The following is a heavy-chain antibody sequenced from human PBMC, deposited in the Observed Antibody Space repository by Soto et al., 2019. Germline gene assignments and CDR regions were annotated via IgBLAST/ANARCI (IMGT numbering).Heavy chain of an antibody. V-gene: IGHV3-9*01. D-gene: IGHD3-22*01. J-gene: IGHJ3*01. CDR3: VKDFGYYYDYAFDV. CDR1: RFTFDDYA. CDR2: ISWNSAII. Sequence: EVQLEESGGGLVQSGRSLRLSCAASRFTFDDYALHWVRQAPGKGLEWVSGISWNSAIISYADSVKGRFSISRDNATKYVYLQMDSLRPEDTALYYCVKDFGYYYDYAFDVWGQGTIVTFSP.